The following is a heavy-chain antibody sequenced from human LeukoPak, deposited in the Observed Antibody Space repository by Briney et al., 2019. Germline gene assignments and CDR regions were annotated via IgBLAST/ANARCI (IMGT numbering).Heavy chain of an antibody. D-gene: IGHD3-22*01. CDR3: ARINFDNSAYYYGALL. J-gene: IGHJ3*01. CDR2: IHYTGST. CDR1: GGSISGSSYY. V-gene: IGHV4-39*07. Sequence: NPSETLSLTCTVSGGSISGSSYYWGWIRQPPGKGLEYIGNIHYTGSTYYNPSLKSRVIISVDTSKNQFSLKLSSVTAADTAMYYCARINFDNSAYYYGALLWGQGTMVTVSS.